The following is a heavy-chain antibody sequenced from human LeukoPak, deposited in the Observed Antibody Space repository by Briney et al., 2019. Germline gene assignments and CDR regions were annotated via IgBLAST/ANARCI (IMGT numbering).Heavy chain of an antibody. CDR2: INPSGGST. Sequence: GASVKVSCKASGYTFTSYYMHWVRQAPGQGLVWMGIINPSGGSTSYAQKFQGRVTMTRDTSTSTVYMELSSLRSEDTAVYYCARVPTDILTGYLFDYWGQGTLVTVSS. CDR3: ARVPTDILTGYLFDY. V-gene: IGHV1-46*01. CDR1: GYTFTSYY. D-gene: IGHD3-9*01. J-gene: IGHJ4*02.